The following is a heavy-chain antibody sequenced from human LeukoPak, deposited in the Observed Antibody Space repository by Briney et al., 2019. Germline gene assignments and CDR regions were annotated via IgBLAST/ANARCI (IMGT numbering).Heavy chain of an antibody. CDR1: GFTFSSYA. D-gene: IGHD2-8*02. Sequence: GRSLRLSCAASGFTFSSYAMHWVRQAPGKGLEWVAVISYDGSNKYYADSVKGRFTISRDNSKNTLYLQMNSLRAEDTAVYYRARSTAEENWFDPWGQGTLVTVSS. CDR3: ARSTAEENWFDP. CDR2: ISYDGSNK. J-gene: IGHJ5*02. V-gene: IGHV3-30-3*01.